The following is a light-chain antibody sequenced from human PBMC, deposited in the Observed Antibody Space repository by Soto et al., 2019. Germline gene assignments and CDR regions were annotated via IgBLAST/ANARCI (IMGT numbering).Light chain of an antibody. CDR3: QQHYNTPPFT. V-gene: IGKV1-39*01. Sequence: DIQLTHSPSSLSASVGGRVTITFLASETISNDLNWYQQKPGKAHKVLIYAASTLQSGVPSRFSGSGSGTDFTLTISSLQPEDFAVYYCQQHYNTPPFTFGQGTQVDIK. CDR1: ETISND. CDR2: AAS. J-gene: IGKJ2*01.